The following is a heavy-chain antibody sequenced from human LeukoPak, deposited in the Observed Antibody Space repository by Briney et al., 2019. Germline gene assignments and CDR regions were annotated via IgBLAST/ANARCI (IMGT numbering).Heavy chain of an antibody. J-gene: IGHJ4*02. Sequence: GGSLRLSCAASGFTFSSYSMNWVRQAPWKGLEWLSYISSGSRTIFYADSVKGRFTISSDNAKNSLFLQMNSLRAEDTAVYYCARESITGHRDFDYWGQGTLVTVSS. CDR3: ARESITGHRDFDY. V-gene: IGHV3-48*01. CDR2: ISSGSRTI. CDR1: GFTFSSYS. D-gene: IGHD1-20*01.